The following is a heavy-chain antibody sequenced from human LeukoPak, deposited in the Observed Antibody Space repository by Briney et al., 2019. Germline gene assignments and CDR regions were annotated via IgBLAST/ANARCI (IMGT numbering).Heavy chain of an antibody. Sequence: GASVKVSCKASGYSFISYGISWGRQAPGQGLEWMGWISGHNGQTSYAQKLQGRVTMTTETSTSTVYMELRSLRSDDTAVYYCARWGPDFWSDYYPFDYWGQGTLVIVSS. CDR1: GYSFISYG. D-gene: IGHD3-3*01. J-gene: IGHJ4*02. V-gene: IGHV1-18*01. CDR3: ARWGPDFWSDYYPFDY. CDR2: ISGHNGQT.